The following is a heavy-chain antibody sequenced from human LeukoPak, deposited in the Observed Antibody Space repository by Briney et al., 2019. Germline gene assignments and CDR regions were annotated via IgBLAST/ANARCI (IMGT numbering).Heavy chain of an antibody. J-gene: IGHJ6*03. V-gene: IGHV3-30*02. CDR1: GFTFSTYG. D-gene: IGHD3-10*01. CDR3: ARGQAVVRGVYYYYMDV. Sequence: GGSLRLSCAASGFTFSTYGIHWVRQAPGKGLEWVALIRYDGSNTYYADSVRGRFTISRDNSKNTLYLQMNSLRAEDTAVYYCARGQAVVRGVYYYYMDVWGKGTTVTVSS. CDR2: IRYDGSNT.